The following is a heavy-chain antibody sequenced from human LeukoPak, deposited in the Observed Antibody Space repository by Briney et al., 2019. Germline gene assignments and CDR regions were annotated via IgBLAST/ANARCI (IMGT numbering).Heavy chain of an antibody. D-gene: IGHD1-26*01. CDR3: ARDPGSPFDY. V-gene: IGHV3-48*03. CDR2: ISSSGSTI. CDR1: GFTFSSYE. Sequence: GGSLRLSCAASGFTFSSYEMNWVRQAPGKGLEWVSYISSSGSTIYYADSVKGRFTISRDNSKNTLYLQMNSLRAEDTAVYYCARDPGSPFDYWGQGTLVTVSS. J-gene: IGHJ4*02.